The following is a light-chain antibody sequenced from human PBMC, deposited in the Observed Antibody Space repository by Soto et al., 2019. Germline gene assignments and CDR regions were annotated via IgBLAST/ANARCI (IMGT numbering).Light chain of an antibody. CDR2: SNS. J-gene: IGLJ1*01. V-gene: IGLV1-44*01. CDR1: SSNIETNT. Sequence: QSVLTQPPSASGTPGQRVTIFCSGSSSNIETNTVNWYQQLPGTAPKILIYSNSQRPSGVPDRFSASKSGTSASLAISGLQSEDEAEYYCAAWDDSLNGYVFGPGTKLTVL. CDR3: AAWDDSLNGYV.